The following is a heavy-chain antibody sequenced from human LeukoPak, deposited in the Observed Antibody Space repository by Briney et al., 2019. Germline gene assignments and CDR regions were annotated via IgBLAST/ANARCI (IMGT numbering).Heavy chain of an antibody. CDR1: GFTFSSYG. Sequence: SGGSLRLSCAASGFTFSSYGMHWVRQAPGKGLEWVANIKQDGSEKYYVDSVKGRFTISRDNSKNTLYLQMNSLRAEDTAVYYCAREVARRGATPGAFDIWGQGTMVTVSS. J-gene: IGHJ3*02. CDR3: AREVARRGATPGAFDI. CDR2: IKQDGSEK. V-gene: IGHV3-7*03. D-gene: IGHD2-15*01.